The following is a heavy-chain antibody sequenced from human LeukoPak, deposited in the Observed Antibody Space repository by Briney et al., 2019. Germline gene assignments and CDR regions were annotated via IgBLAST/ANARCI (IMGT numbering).Heavy chain of an antibody. D-gene: IGHD2-2*01. CDR1: GGSISSGYYY. J-gene: IGHJ6*02. Sequence: TSETLSLTCTVSGGSISSGYYYWSWIRQPAGKGLEWIGRIYTSGTTNYNPSLKSRVTISVDTSKSQFSLRLSSVTAAYTAVYYCARDGRVPAAMGYYYYYGMDVWGQGTTVTVSS. CDR2: IYTSGTT. CDR3: ARDGRVPAAMGYYYYYGMDV. V-gene: IGHV4-61*02.